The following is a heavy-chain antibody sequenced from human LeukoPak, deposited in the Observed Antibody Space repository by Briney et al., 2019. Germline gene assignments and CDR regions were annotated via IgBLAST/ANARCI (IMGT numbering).Heavy chain of an antibody. V-gene: IGHV3-30-3*01. J-gene: IGHJ3*02. CDR3: ARLSYGIDAFDI. D-gene: IGHD5-18*01. CDR1: GFTFSSYA. CDR2: ISYDGSNK. Sequence: PGGSLRLSCAASGFTFSSYAMHWVRQAPGKGLEWVAVISYDGSNKYYADSVKGRFTISRDNSKNTLYLQMNSLRAEDTAVYYCARLSYGIDAFDIWGQGTMVTVSS.